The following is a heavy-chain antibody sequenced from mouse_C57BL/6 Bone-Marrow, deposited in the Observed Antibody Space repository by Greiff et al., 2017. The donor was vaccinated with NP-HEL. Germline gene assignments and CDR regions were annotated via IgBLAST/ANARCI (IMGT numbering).Heavy chain of an antibody. CDR1: GYTFTSYW. CDR2: IHPNSGST. V-gene: IGHV1-64*01. D-gene: IGHD4-1*02. CDR3: AREATGHFDY. J-gene: IGHJ2*01. Sequence: QVQLQQPGAELVKPGASVKLSCKASGYTFTSYWMHWVKQSPGQGLEWIGMIHPNSGSTNYNEKFKSKATLTVDKSSSTAYMQLSSLTSEDSAVYYCAREATGHFDYWGQGTTLTVSS.